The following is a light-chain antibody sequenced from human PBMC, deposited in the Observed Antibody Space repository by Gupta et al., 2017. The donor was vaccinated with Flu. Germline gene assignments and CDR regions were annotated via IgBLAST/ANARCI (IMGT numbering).Light chain of an antibody. J-gene: IGLJ2*01. CDR1: NSDVGGYNY. Sequence: QPALTQPASVSGTHGQEHIISCTGNNSDVGGYNYVSWYQQHPGKAPKLMIYEVGNRPSGVPNRFSGSKASTTASLTIAGLQAEDEADYYCSSYTSSITIVFGGGTKLTVL. CDR3: SSYTSSITIV. CDR2: EVG. V-gene: IGLV2-14*01.